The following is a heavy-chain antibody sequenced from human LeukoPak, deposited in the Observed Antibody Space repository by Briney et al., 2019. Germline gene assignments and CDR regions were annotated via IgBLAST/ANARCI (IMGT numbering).Heavy chain of an antibody. CDR3: ASLYGGNLDTDY. D-gene: IGHD4-23*01. Sequence: GGSLRLSCAASGFTFNDYTMNWVRQAPGRGLEWVSSISSTSSYIHYADSVKGRFTISRDNTKKSLYLQMNSLRAEDTAVYYCASLYGGNLDTDYWGQGALVTVSS. V-gene: IGHV3-21*01. CDR1: GFTFNDYT. CDR2: ISSTSSYI. J-gene: IGHJ4*02.